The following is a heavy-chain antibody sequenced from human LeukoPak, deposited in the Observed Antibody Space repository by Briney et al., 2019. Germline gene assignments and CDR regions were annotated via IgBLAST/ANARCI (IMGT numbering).Heavy chain of an antibody. D-gene: IGHD3-22*01. V-gene: IGHV3-33*01. Sequence: GGSLRLSCAASGFTFSSHGMHWVRRAPGKGLEWVSIIWYDGSDEYYADSVKGRFTISRDNSKNTLYLQMNSLRAEDTAVYYCARDGGYHSSGPFDYWGQGTLVNVSS. CDR1: GFTFSSHG. CDR3: ARDGGYHSSGPFDY. J-gene: IGHJ4*02. CDR2: IWYDGSDE.